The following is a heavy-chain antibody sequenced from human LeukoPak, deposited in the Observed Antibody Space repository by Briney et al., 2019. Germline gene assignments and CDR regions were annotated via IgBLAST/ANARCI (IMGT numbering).Heavy chain of an antibody. Sequence: PSETLSLTCAVYGGSFSGYYWSWIRQPPGKGLEWIGEINHSGSTNYNPSLKSRVTISVDTSKNQFSLKLSSVTAADMAVYYCARVLEGSSGQHWYFDLWGRGTLVTVSS. CDR1: GGSFSGYY. J-gene: IGHJ2*01. CDR2: INHSGST. V-gene: IGHV4-34*01. CDR3: ARVLEGSSGQHWYFDL. D-gene: IGHD6-19*01.